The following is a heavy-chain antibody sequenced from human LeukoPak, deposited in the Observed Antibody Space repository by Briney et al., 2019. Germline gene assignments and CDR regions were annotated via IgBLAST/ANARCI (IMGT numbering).Heavy chain of an antibody. V-gene: IGHV4-4*02. CDR3: ARSPTNRVPEEY. CDR2: IFHSGST. CDR1: SGAIFSINW. D-gene: IGHD1-14*01. Sequence: SETLSLTCAVSSGAIFSINWGGWVRQPPGKGREGMGQIFHSGSTSYSPSLKSRFTISVDKSKNQFSLRLTSVTAADTAVYYCARSPTNRVPEEYWGQGTLVTVSS. J-gene: IGHJ4*02.